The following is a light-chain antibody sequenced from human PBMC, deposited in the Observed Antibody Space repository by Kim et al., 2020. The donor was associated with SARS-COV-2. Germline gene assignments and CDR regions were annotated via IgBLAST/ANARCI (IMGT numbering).Light chain of an antibody. V-gene: IGKV1-12*01. CDR1: QGINSW. J-gene: IGKJ4*01. Sequence: ASVGDRVTITCRASQGINSWLTWYQQIPGKAPKVLIYAASSLQSGVPSRFSGSGSGTDFTLTISSLQPEDFATYYCQQADSFPLTFGGGTKVDIK. CDR2: AAS. CDR3: QQADSFPLT.